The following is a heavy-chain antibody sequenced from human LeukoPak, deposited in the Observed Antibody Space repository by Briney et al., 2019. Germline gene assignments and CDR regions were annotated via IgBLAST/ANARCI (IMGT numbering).Heavy chain of an antibody. V-gene: IGHV4-34*01. Sequence: PSETLSLTCAVYGGSFRGYYWSWIRQPPGKGLEWIREINHSGSTNYNPSLKSRVTMSVDTSKNQFSLKLSSVTAADTAVYYCARVKDHWGQGTLVTVSS. D-gene: IGHD2-15*01. J-gene: IGHJ4*02. CDR1: GGSFRGYY. CDR2: INHSGST. CDR3: ARVKDH.